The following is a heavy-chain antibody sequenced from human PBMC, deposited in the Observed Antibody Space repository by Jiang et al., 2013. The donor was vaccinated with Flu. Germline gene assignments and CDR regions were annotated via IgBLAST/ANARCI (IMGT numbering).Heavy chain of an antibody. Sequence: GAEVKKPGSSVKVSCKASGGTFSSYAISWVRQAPGQGLEWMGGTIPIFGTANYAQKFQGRVTITADESTSTAYMELSSLRSEDTAVYYCARPKYYYDSSGYFTFDYWGQGTLVTVSS. V-gene: IGHV1-69*01. CDR1: GGTFSSYA. CDR2: TIPIFGTA. J-gene: IGHJ4*02. D-gene: IGHD3-22*01. CDR3: ARPKYYYDSSGYFTFDY.